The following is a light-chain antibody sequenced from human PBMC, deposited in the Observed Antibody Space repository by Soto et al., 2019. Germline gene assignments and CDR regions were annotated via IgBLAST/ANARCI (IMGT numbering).Light chain of an antibody. CDR2: RNN. V-gene: IGLV1-47*01. Sequence: QVVVSQPPSASGTPGQRVTISCSGSSSNIGRNYVYWYQQVPGTAPKLLIFRNNQRPSGVPDRFSGSKSGTSASLAISGLRSEDEADYFCAAWDYSLSGYWVFGGGTKVTVL. CDR1: SSNIGRNY. CDR3: AAWDYSLSGYWV. J-gene: IGLJ3*02.